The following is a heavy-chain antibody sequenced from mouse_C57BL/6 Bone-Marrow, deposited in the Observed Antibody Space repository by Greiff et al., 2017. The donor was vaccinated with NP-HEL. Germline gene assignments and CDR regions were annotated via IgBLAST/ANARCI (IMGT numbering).Heavy chain of an antibody. CDR2: IHPNSGST. D-gene: IGHD2-1*01. CDR1: GYTFTSYW. Sequence: QVQLQQPGAELVKPGASVKLSCKASGYTFTSYWMHWVKQRPGQGLEWIGMIHPNSGSTNYNEKFKSKATLTVDKSSSTAYMQLSSLTSDDSAVYYCAGRYCGNYVDYWGQGTTLTVSS. J-gene: IGHJ2*01. V-gene: IGHV1-64*01. CDR3: AGRYCGNYVDY.